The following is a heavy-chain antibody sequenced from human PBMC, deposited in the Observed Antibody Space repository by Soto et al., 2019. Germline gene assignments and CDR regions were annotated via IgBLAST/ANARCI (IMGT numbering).Heavy chain of an antibody. CDR1: GGTFSSYA. CDR2: IIPIFGTA. J-gene: IGHJ4*02. D-gene: IGHD7-27*01. CDR3: ARDARQKPSTGALDY. Sequence: SVKVSCKASGGTFSSYAISWVRQAPGQGLEWMGGIIPIFGTANYAQKFQGRVTITADESTSTAYMELSSLRSDDTAVYYCARDARQKPSTGALDYWGQGTLVTVSS. V-gene: IGHV1-69*13.